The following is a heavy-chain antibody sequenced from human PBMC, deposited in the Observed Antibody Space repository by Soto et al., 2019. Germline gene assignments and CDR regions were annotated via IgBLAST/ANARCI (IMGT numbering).Heavy chain of an antibody. CDR2: IIPILGIA. J-gene: IGHJ4*02. Sequence: QVQLVQSGAEVKKPGSSVKVSCKASGGTFSSYTISWVRQAPGQGLEWMGRIIPILGIANYAQKFQGRVTITADKSTSTAYRELSSLRSEDTAVYYCARWPPAAGFDYWGQGTLVTVSS. V-gene: IGHV1-69*02. CDR1: GGTFSSYT. D-gene: IGHD6-13*01. CDR3: ARWPPAAGFDY.